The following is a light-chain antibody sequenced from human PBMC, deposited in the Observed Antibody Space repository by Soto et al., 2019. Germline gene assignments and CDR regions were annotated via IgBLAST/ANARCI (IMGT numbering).Light chain of an antibody. Sequence: DIQMTQSPSTLPASVGYRFTITCRASQSISSWLAWYQQKPGKAPKLLIYKASSLESGVPSRFSGSGSGTEFTLTISSLQPDDFATYYCQQYNSYPWTFGQGTTGDIK. CDR3: QQYNSYPWT. V-gene: IGKV1-5*03. J-gene: IGKJ1*01. CDR1: QSISSW. CDR2: KAS.